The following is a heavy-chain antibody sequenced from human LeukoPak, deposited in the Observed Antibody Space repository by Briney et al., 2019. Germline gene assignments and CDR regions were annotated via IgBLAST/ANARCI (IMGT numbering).Heavy chain of an antibody. CDR2: ISSSSSYI. V-gene: IGHV3-21*04. CDR3: AKAPRLLWFGELLSPNPSH. J-gene: IGHJ4*02. D-gene: IGHD3-10*01. CDR1: GFTFSSYS. Sequence: GGSLRLSCAASGFTFSSYSMTWVRQAPGKGLELVSSISSSSSYIYYADSVKCRFTISRDNAKNSLYLQMNSLRADDTAVYYCAKAPRLLWFGELLSPNPSHWGQGTLVTVSS.